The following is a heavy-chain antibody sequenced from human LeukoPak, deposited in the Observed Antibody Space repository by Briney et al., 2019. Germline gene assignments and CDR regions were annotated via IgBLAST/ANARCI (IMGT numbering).Heavy chain of an antibody. V-gene: IGHV4-59*08. CDR1: GGSINSYY. Sequence: SETLSLTCTVSGGSINSYYWSWIRQPPGKGLEWIGYIYYIGSTNYNPSLKSRVTISVDRSKNQFSLKLSSVNGADTAVYYCARHSRVTSWVMDVWGQGTTVTGSS. CDR3: ARHSRVTSWVMDV. J-gene: IGHJ6*02. CDR2: IYYIGST. D-gene: IGHD4-11*01.